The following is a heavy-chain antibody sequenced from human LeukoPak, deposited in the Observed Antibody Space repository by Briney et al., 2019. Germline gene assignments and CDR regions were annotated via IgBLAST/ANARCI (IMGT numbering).Heavy chain of an antibody. CDR3: ARVNCGGDHCVNCFDY. D-gene: IGHD2-21*01. Sequence: GGSLRLSCAASEFTFSSYSMNWVRQAPGKGLEWVSYITNSGNSKSYADSVKGRFTISRDNTKNTLYLQMNSLRAEDTAAYYCARVNCGGDHCVNCFDYWGQGTLVTVSS. CDR2: ITNSGNSK. J-gene: IGHJ4*02. V-gene: IGHV3-48*01. CDR1: EFTFSSYS.